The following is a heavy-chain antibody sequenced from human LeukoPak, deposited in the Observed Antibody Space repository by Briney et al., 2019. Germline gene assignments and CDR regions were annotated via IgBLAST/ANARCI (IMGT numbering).Heavy chain of an antibody. J-gene: IGHJ4*02. CDR3: ARRGSSSKVDFDY. CDR1: GGSISSYY. V-gene: IGHV4-59*12. Sequence: NSSETLSLTCTVSGGSISSYYWSWIRQPPGKGLEWIGYIYYSGSTNYNPSLKSRVTISVDTSKNQFSLKLSSVTAADTAVYYCARRGSSSKVDFDYWGQGTLVTVSS. D-gene: IGHD6-13*01. CDR2: IYYSGST.